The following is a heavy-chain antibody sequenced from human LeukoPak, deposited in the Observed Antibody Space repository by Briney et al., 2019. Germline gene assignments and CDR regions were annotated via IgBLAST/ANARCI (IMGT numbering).Heavy chain of an antibody. V-gene: IGHV1-3*01. D-gene: IGHD6-19*01. CDR2: INVGNGNT. Sequence: ASVKVSCKASGYTFTTYPMHWVRQAPGQGLEWMGWINVGNGNTKYSQKFQGRVTVTRDTSASTAYMELSSLRSEDTAVYYCARGDSSGWLYWGQGTLVTVSS. J-gene: IGHJ4*02. CDR1: GYTFTTYP. CDR3: ARGDSSGWLY.